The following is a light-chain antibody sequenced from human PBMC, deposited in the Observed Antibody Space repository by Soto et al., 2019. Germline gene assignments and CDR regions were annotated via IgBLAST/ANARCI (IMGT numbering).Light chain of an antibody. J-gene: IGLJ2*01. V-gene: IGLV1-47*01. Sequence: QPVLTQPPSASGTPGQRVTISCSGSTSNIGSNSVHWYQQLPGTAPKLLIYSNTQRPSGVPDRFSGSKSGTSASLAISGLRSEDEADYYCAAWDDSLSGVVFGGGTKLTVL. CDR3: AAWDDSLSGVV. CDR1: TSNIGSNS. CDR2: SNT.